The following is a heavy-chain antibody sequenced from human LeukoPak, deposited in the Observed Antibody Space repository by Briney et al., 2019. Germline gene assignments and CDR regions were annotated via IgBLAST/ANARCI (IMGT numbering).Heavy chain of an antibody. Sequence: PSETLSLTSTASGGSISSYYWSWIRQPPGEGLEWMGYIYYPGSTNSNPSLNSRVTISPDTAKNQFSLKMSSMTAAATGAYYCATQRMKKWNNLWSFDYWGQGALVTVSS. CDR3: ATQRMKKWNNLWSFDY. D-gene: IGHD1/OR15-1a*01. CDR2: IYYPGST. CDR1: GGSISSYY. V-gene: IGHV4-59*08. J-gene: IGHJ4*02.